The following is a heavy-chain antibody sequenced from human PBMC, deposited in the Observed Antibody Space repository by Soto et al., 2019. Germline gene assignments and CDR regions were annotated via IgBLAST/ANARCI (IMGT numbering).Heavy chain of an antibody. Sequence: EVQLMESGGGLVQPGGSLRLSCASSGFTLSMFAVNWVRQAPGKGLEWVSYISDSGDRTYYADAVKGRFTISRDRSQNTVSLQMDSLRAEDTAGYYCAKDRGIIVKAGDAFDVWGQGTKVTVSS. CDR1: GFTLSMFA. J-gene: IGHJ3*01. CDR2: ISDSGDRT. CDR3: AKDRGIIVKAGDAFDV. V-gene: IGHV3-23*01. D-gene: IGHD3-16*02.